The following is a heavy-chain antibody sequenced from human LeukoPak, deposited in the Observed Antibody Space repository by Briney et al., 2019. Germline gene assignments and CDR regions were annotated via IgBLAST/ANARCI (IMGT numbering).Heavy chain of an antibody. V-gene: IGHV3-33*06. Sequence: GGSLRLSXAASGFTFSRYGMHWVRQAPGKGLEWVAVVWDNGINKFYADSVKGRFTISRDNSKHTLSLHMNSLRAEDAAVYYCVKEPAPYSLGDAWGKGTTVTVSS. D-gene: IGHD5-18*01. CDR1: GFTFSRYG. CDR2: VWDNGINK. CDR3: VKEPAPYSLGDA. J-gene: IGHJ6*04.